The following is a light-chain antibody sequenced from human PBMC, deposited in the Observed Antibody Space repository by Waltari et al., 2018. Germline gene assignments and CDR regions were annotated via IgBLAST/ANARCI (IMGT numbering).Light chain of an antibody. Sequence: DIQMTQSPSTLSASVGDRVTITCRASQSINSWLAWYQHKPGEAPKLLIYKACSLESGGPSGFSGSGSGTEFTLTISSLQPDDFASYYCHQYKTYAWTFGQGTKVEIK. V-gene: IGKV1-5*03. CDR3: HQYKTYAWT. CDR1: QSINSW. CDR2: KAC. J-gene: IGKJ1*01.